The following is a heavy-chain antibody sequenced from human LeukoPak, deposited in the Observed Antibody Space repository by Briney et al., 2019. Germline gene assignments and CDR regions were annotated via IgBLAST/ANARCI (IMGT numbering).Heavy chain of an antibody. Sequence: GGSLRLSCTASKFAFNNYWMHWVRQAPGKGLESVSRINTDGTVTTYADSVKGRFTVSRDNADNTMFLQMNSVRDEDTAVYYCATKQWLAPPPDSWGQGTPVTVSS. D-gene: IGHD6-19*01. V-gene: IGHV3-74*01. CDR3: ATKQWLAPPPDS. J-gene: IGHJ4*02. CDR2: INTDGTVT. CDR1: KFAFNNYW.